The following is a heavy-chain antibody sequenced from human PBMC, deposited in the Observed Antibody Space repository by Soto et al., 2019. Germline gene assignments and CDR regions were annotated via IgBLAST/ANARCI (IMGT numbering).Heavy chain of an antibody. CDR2: IYHSGST. D-gene: IGHD6-13*01. CDR3: ARYPIAAAGGDY. V-gene: IGHV4-38-2*01. CDR1: GYSISSGYY. J-gene: IGHJ4*02. Sequence: PSETLSLTCAVSGYSISSGYYWGWIRQPPGKGLEWIGSIYHSGSTYYNPSLKSRVTISVDTSKNQFSLKLSSVTAADTAVYYCARYPIAAAGGDYWGQGTLVTVSS.